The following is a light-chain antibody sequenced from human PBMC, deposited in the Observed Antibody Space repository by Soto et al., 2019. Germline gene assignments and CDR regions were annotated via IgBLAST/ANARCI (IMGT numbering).Light chain of an antibody. Sequence: QSPLTQPRSVSGSPGQSITISCTGTSADVGGYNYVSWFQHHPGKAPKLMIYDVTKRPSGVPDRFSGSRSGNTASLTISGLQTEDEADYYCCSYAGSYTFVFGIGTKLTVL. CDR2: DVT. V-gene: IGLV2-11*01. CDR1: SADVGGYNY. CDR3: CSYAGSYTFV. J-gene: IGLJ1*01.